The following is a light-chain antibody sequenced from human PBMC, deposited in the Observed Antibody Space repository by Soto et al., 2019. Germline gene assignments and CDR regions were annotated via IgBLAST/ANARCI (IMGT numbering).Light chain of an antibody. J-gene: IGKJ2*01. V-gene: IGKV3-20*01. Sequence: EIVLTQSPGTLSLSPGERATLSCRASQSVSSNYLVWYQQKPGQAPRPLIYGASTRATDIPDRFSGSGSGTDFTLTISRLEPEDFAVYYCQQYAGSSYTFGQGTKLEIK. CDR3: QQYAGSSYT. CDR1: QSVSSNY. CDR2: GAS.